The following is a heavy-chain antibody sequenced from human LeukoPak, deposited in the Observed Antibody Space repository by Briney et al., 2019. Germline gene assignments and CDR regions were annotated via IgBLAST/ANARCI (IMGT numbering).Heavy chain of an antibody. J-gene: IGHJ4*02. CDR2: IYYSGST. Sequence: PSETLSLTCAVYGGSFSGYYWSWIRQPPGKGLEWIGYIYYSGSTNYNPSLKSRVTISVDTSKNQFSLKLSSVTAADTAVYYCARHRRGMVRGAAFDYWGQGTLVTVSS. CDR1: GGSFSGYY. D-gene: IGHD3-10*01. V-gene: IGHV4-34*01. CDR3: ARHRRGMVRGAAFDY.